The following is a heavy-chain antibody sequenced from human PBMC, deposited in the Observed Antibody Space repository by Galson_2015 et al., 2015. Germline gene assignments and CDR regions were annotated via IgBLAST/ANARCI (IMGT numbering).Heavy chain of an antibody. J-gene: IGHJ6*02. V-gene: IGHV3-7*05. CDR1: GFTFSSYW. CDR3: IRQLVSSSYGMDV. Sequence: SLRLSCAASGFTFSSYWMSWVRQAPGKGPEWVANIKQDGSEKYYVDSVKGRFTISRDNAKNSLYLQMNSLRAEDTAVYYCIRQLVSSSYGMDVSGQGTTGTVSS. D-gene: IGHD6-13*01. CDR2: IKQDGSEK.